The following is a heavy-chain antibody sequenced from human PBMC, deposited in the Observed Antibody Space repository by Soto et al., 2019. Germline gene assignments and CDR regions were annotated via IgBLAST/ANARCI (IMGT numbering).Heavy chain of an antibody. D-gene: IGHD2-2*01. J-gene: IGHJ6*02. Sequence: ASVKVSCKGSGYTFTSYAMHWVRQAPGPRLEWMGWINAGNGNTKYSQKFQGRVTITRDTSASTAYMELSSLRSEDTAVYYCASSYCISTSCPPYYGMDVWGQGTTVTVSS. CDR2: INAGNGNT. V-gene: IGHV1-3*01. CDR1: GYTFTSYA. CDR3: ASSYCISTSCPPYYGMDV.